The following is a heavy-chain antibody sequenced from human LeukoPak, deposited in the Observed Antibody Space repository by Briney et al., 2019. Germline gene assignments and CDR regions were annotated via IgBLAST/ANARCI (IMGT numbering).Heavy chain of an antibody. CDR1: GFSFSSYA. CDR2: TSGSGGST. D-gene: IGHD5-18*01. Sequence: GGSLRLSCAASGFSFSSYAMNWVRQAPGKGLEWVSGTSGSGGSTFYADSVKGRFTMSRDNSKSTLYLQMNSLRAEDTAVYYCAKPGGYSYVENFDYWGQGTLVTVSS. CDR3: AKPGGYSYVENFDY. J-gene: IGHJ4*02. V-gene: IGHV3-23*01.